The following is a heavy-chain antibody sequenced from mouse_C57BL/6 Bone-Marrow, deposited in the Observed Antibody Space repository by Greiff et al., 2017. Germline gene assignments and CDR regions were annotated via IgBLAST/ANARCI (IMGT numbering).Heavy chain of an antibody. V-gene: IGHV8-12*01. CDR3: ARRGPIYDGYFYAMDY. CDR2: IYWDDDK. Sequence: QVTLKESGPGILQSSQTLSLTCSFSGFSLSTSGMGVSWIRQPSGKGLEWLAHIYWDDDKRYNPSLKSRLTISKDTSRNQVFLKITSVDTADTATYYCARRGPIYDGYFYAMDYWGQGTSVTVSS. D-gene: IGHD2-3*01. J-gene: IGHJ4*01. CDR1: GFSLSTSGMG.